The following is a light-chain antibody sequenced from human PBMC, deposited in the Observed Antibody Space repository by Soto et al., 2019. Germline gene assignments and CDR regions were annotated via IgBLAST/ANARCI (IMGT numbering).Light chain of an antibody. CDR3: GTWDSSLSAVV. CDR2: DNN. Sequence: QAVLTQPPSVSAAPGQKVTFSCSGSSSNIGNNYVSWYQQLPGTAPKLLIYDNNKRPSGIPDRFSGSKSGTSATLGITGLQTGDEADYYCGTWDSSLSAVVLAGGTKLTVL. J-gene: IGLJ2*01. CDR1: SSNIGNNY. V-gene: IGLV1-51*01.